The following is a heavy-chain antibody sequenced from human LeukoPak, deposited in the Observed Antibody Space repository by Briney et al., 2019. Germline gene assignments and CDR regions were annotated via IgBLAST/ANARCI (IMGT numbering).Heavy chain of an antibody. CDR2: SYYSGTT. J-gene: IGHJ5*01. CDR1: GGSISSGTYY. Sequence: PSETLSLTCTVSGGSISSGTYYWGWVRQPPGKGLEWIGTSYYSGTTYYNPSLKSRVTISVDTSNNQFSLKLSSVTAADTAVYYCARLGSRSGSHLNCFDSWGQGTLVTVSS. V-gene: IGHV4-39*01. D-gene: IGHD1-26*01. CDR3: ARLGSRSGSHLNCFDS.